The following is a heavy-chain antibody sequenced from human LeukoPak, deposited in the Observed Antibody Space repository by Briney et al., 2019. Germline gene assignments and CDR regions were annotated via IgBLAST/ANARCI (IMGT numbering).Heavy chain of an antibody. CDR1: GGSISSYY. V-gene: IGHV4-59*08. CDR2: IYYSGST. J-gene: IGHJ6*02. Sequence: SETLSLTCTVSGGSISSYYWSWIRQPPGKGLEWIGYIYYSGSTNYNPSLKSRVTISVDTSKNQFSLKLSSVTAADTAVYYCARYDYYYGMDVWGQGTTVTVSS. CDR3: ARYDYYYGMDV.